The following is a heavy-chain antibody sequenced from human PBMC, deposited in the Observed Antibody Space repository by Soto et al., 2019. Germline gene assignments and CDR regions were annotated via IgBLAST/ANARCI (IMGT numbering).Heavy chain of an antibody. CDR3: AAARLRLGEQGGDY. Sequence: QMQLVQSGPEVKKPGTSVKVSCKASGFTFTSSAVQWVRQARGQRLEWIGWIVVGSGNTNYAQKFQERVTITRDMSTSTDYMELSSLRYEDTAVYYWAAARLRLGEQGGDYRGQGTLVTVSS. CDR1: GFTFTSSA. D-gene: IGHD3-16*01. V-gene: IGHV1-58*01. J-gene: IGHJ4*02. CDR2: IVVGSGNT.